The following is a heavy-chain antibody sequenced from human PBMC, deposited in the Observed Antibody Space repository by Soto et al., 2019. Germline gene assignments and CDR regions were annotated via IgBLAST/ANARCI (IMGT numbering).Heavy chain of an antibody. J-gene: IGHJ4*02. CDR3: ARDRDCSGGSCYSDY. CDR2: IKQDGSEK. CDR1: GFTFSSYW. D-gene: IGHD2-15*01. V-gene: IGHV3-7*01. Sequence: GGSLRLSCAASGFTFSSYWMSWVRQAPGKGLEWVANIKQDGSEKYYVDSVKGRFTISRDNAKNSLYLQMNSLRAEGTAVYYCARDRDCSGGSCYSDYWGQGTLVTVSS.